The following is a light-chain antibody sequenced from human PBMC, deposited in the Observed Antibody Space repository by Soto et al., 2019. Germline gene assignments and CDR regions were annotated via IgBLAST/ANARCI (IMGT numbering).Light chain of an antibody. CDR3: VSYTSSTTYV. Sequence: QSALTQPASVSGSPGQSITISCTGTSSDVGRYNFVSWYQQHPGKPPKLIIYDVANRPSGVSNRFSGSKSGSTASLIISRLQTEDEADYYCVSYTSSTTYVFXTGTKVTVL. CDR2: DVA. V-gene: IGLV2-14*03. CDR1: SSDVGRYNF. J-gene: IGLJ1*01.